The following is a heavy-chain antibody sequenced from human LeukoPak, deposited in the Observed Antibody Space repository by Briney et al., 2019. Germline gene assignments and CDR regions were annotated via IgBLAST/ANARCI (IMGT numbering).Heavy chain of an antibody. CDR3: AKEGWTSSWILSFDY. J-gene: IGHJ4*02. D-gene: IGHD5-18*01. Sequence: PGGSLRLSCAASGFTFRSYGMHWVRQAPGKGLEWVAVISYGGGKRYYADSVKGRFTISRDNSKNTLSLQMSSLRAGDTALYYCAKEGWTSSWILSFDYWGQGTLVTVSS. CDR2: ISYGGGKR. CDR1: GFTFRSYG. V-gene: IGHV3-30*18.